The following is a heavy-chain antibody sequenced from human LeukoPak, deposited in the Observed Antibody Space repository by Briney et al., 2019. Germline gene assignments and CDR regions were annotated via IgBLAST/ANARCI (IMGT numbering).Heavy chain of an antibody. D-gene: IGHD6-13*01. CDR2: IYRGGST. J-gene: IGHJ4*02. V-gene: IGHV3-53*01. CDR3: ARDRGAAAGN. Sequence: GGSLRLSCAASGFNVSNNYMSWVRQAPGKGLEWVSVIYRGGSTYYADSVKGRLTMSRDNSKNTVYLQMDSLRAEDTAVYYCARDRGAAAGNWGQGTLVTVSS. CDR1: GFNVSNNY.